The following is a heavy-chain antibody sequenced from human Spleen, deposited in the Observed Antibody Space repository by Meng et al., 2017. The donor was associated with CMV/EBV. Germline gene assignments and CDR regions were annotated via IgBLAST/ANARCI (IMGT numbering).Heavy chain of an antibody. CDR2: INDSGST. Sequence: SETLSLTCAVYGGSFSGYYWSWIRQPPGKGLEWIGEINDSGSTNYNPSLKSRVTLSVDTSKNHFSLKLSSVTAADTAVYYCARVAGSGYSYGYTYYYYGMDVWGQGTTVTVSS. J-gene: IGHJ6*02. D-gene: IGHD5-18*01. CDR3: ARVAGSGYSYGYTYYYYGMDV. CDR1: GGSFSGYY. V-gene: IGHV4-34*01.